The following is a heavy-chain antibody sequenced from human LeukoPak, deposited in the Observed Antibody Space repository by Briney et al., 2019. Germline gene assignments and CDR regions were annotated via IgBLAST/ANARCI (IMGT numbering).Heavy chain of an antibody. J-gene: IGHJ4*02. CDR3: ATAEYTVALDY. D-gene: IGHD5-12*01. CDR1: GFNFRNSW. CDR2: IKQDGTKT. V-gene: IGHV3-7*01. Sequence: PGGSLRLSCVASGFNFRNSWMTWVRQAPGKGLEWVANIKQDGTKTYYADSVKGRFTISRDNAKNSLYLQMNSLRAEDTAVYYCATAEYTVALDYWGQGALITVSS.